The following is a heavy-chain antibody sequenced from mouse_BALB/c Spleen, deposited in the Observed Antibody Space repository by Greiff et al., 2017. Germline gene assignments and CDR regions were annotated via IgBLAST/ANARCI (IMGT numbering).Heavy chain of an antibody. Sequence: QVQLQQSGAELARPGASVKLSCKASGYTFTDYYINWVKQRTGQGLEWIGEIYPGSGNTYYNEKFKGKATLTADKSSSTAYMQLSSLTSEDSAVYCCARGYALMDDWGQGTSVTVSS. J-gene: IGHJ4*01. CDR3: ARGYALMDD. V-gene: IGHV1-77*01. D-gene: IGHD6-5*01. CDR1: GYTFTDYY. CDR2: IYPGSGNT.